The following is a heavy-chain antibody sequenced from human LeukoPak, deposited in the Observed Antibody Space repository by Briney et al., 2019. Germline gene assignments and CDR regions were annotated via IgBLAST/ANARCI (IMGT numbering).Heavy chain of an antibody. CDR3: ARVVRDPLWFGESHAFDI. CDR2: IYYSGST. D-gene: IGHD3-10*01. J-gene: IGHJ3*02. V-gene: IGHV4-59*01. Sequence: SETLSLTCTVSGGSISSYYWSWIRQPPGKGLEWIGYIYYSGSTNYNPSLKSRVTISVDTSKNQFSLKLSSVTAADTAVYYCARVVRDPLWFGESHAFDIWGQGTMVTVSS. CDR1: GGSISSYY.